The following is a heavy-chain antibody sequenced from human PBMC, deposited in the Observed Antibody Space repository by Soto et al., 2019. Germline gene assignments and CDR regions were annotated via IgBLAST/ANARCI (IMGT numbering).Heavy chain of an antibody. D-gene: IGHD3-22*01. CDR1: GYTFTSYG. V-gene: IGHV1-18*04. CDR3: ARDLEPTRYYYDSSGYRPTIDH. J-gene: IGHJ4*02. Sequence: ASVKVSCKASGYTFTSYGISWVRQAPGQGLEWMGWISAYNGNTNYAQKLQGRVTMTTDTSTSTAYMELRSLRSDDTAVYYCARDLEPTRYYYDSSGYRPTIDHWGQGTLVTVSS. CDR2: ISAYNGNT.